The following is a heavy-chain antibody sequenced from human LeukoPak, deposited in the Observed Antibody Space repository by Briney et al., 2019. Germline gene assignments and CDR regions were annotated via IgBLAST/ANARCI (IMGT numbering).Heavy chain of an antibody. CDR1: GFTFRSYV. D-gene: IGHD4-23*01. V-gene: IGHV3-23*01. CDR2: ISGSGGST. Sequence: PGGSLRLSCAASGFTFRSYVMSWVRQAPGKGLEWVSGISGSGGSTYYADSVKGRFTISRDNSKNTLYLQMSSLRAEDTAVYYCAKDPADYGANSGYFDYWGQGTLVTVSS. CDR3: AKDPADYGANSGYFDY. J-gene: IGHJ4*02.